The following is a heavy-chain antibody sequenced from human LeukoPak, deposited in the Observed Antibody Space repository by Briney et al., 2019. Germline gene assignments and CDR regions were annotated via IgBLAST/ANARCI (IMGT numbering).Heavy chain of an antibody. CDR3: AKGGASVTRYVDY. CDR1: GFTFSSYS. D-gene: IGHD4-17*01. J-gene: IGHJ4*02. CDR2: MSNSGEST. V-gene: IGHV3-30*18. Sequence: GGSLRLSCAASGFTFSSYSMQWVRQTPGRGLEWVGIMSNSGESTFYGEAVKGRFTISRDNSQNTLYLQMNSLRPEDTAVYYCAKGGASVTRYVDYWGQGTLVTVSS.